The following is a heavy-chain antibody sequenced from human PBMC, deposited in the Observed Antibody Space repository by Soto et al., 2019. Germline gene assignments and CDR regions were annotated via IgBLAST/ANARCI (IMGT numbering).Heavy chain of an antibody. CDR3: ARDLYYDSSPYFDY. J-gene: IGHJ4*02. Sequence: PGGSLRLSCAASGFTFSSYAMHWVRQAPGKGLEWVAVISYDGSNKYYADSVKGRFTISRDNSKNTLYLQMNSLRAEDTAVYYCARDLYYDSSPYFDYWGQGTLVTVSS. CDR2: ISYDGSNK. D-gene: IGHD3-22*01. CDR1: GFTFSSYA. V-gene: IGHV3-30-3*01.